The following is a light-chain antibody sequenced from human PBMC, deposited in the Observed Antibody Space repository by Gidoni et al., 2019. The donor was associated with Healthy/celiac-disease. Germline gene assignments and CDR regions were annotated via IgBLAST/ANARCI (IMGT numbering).Light chain of an antibody. CDR1: HPVSSSY. J-gene: IGKJ4*01. V-gene: IGKV3-20*01. CDR2: GAS. Sequence: RHPVSSSYLAWYQQKPGQAPRLLIYGASSRATGIPDRFSGSGSGTDFTLTISRLEPEDFAVYYCQQYGSSPATFXGXTKVEIK. CDR3: QQYGSSPAT.